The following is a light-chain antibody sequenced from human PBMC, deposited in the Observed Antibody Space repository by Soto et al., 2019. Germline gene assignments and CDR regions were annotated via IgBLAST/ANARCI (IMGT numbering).Light chain of an antibody. CDR3: QESYSTS. J-gene: IGKJ1*01. V-gene: IGKV1-27*01. CDR1: QDISNY. Sequence: DIQMTQSPSSLSASVGDRVTITCRTSQDISNYLAWYQQKPGKVPKLLIYAASTLQSGVPSRFSGSGSGTDFTLTISSLQPEDIATYYCQESYSTSFGQGTKVDIK. CDR2: AAS.